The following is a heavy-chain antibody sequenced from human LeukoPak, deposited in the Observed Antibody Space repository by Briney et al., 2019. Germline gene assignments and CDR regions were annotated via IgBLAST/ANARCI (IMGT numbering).Heavy chain of an antibody. D-gene: IGHD6-13*01. J-gene: IGHJ4*02. Sequence: PSETLSLTCTVSGGSISSGDYYWSWVRQPPGKGLEWIGYIYYSGSTYYNPSLKSRVTISVDTSKNQFSLKLSSVTAADTAVYYCARGDSSSWHFDYWGQGTLVTVSS. CDR1: GGSISSGDYY. CDR3: ARGDSSSWHFDY. CDR2: IYYSGST. V-gene: IGHV4-30-4*01.